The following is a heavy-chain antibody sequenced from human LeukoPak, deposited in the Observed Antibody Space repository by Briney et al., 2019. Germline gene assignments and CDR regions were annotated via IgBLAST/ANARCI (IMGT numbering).Heavy chain of an antibody. CDR3: ARFERIDYYGSGSHFDY. D-gene: IGHD3-10*01. CDR1: GYTFTSYG. Sequence: GASVRVSCKASGYTFTSYGISWVRQAPGQGLERMGWISAYNGNTNYAQKLQGRVTMTTDTSTSTAYMELRSLRSDDTAAYYCARFERIDYYGSGSHFDYWGQGTLVTVSS. V-gene: IGHV1-18*04. J-gene: IGHJ4*02. CDR2: ISAYNGNT.